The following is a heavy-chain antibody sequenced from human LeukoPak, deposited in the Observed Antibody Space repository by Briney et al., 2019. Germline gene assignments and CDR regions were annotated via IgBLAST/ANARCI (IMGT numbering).Heavy chain of an antibody. CDR3: AKVTGIAAAGRVDY. D-gene: IGHD6-13*01. Sequence: GGSLRLSCAASGFTFSSYAMSWVRQAPGKGLEWVSAISGSGGSTYYADSVKGRFTISRDNSKNTLYLQMNGLRAEDTAVYYCAKVTGIAAAGRVDYWGQGTLVTVSS. J-gene: IGHJ4*02. CDR1: GFTFSSYA. V-gene: IGHV3-23*01. CDR2: ISGSGGST.